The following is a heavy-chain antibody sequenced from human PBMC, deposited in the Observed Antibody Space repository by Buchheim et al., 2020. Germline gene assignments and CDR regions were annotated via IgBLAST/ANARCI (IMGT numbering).Heavy chain of an antibody. D-gene: IGHD2-2*01. Sequence: QVQLVQSGAEVKKPGASVKVSCKASGYTFTGYYMHWVRQAPGQGLEWMGRINPNSGGTNYAQKFQGRVTITRDTSISTAYMELSRLRSDDTAVYYCARDESVVPAANYYYYGMDVWGQGTT. CDR1: GYTFTGYY. CDR3: ARDESVVPAANYYYYGMDV. V-gene: IGHV1-2*06. CDR2: INPNSGGT. J-gene: IGHJ6*02.